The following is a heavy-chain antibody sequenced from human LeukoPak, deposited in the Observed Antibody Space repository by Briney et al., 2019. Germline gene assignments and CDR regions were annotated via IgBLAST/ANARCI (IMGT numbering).Heavy chain of an antibody. CDR3: ARETYYYDSSGYYLDY. D-gene: IGHD3-22*01. CDR2: ISSSGSTI. CDR1: GFTFSDYY. V-gene: IGHV3-11*01. J-gene: IGHJ4*02. Sequence: GGSLRLSCAASGFTFSDYYMSWIRQAPGKGLEWVSYISSSGSTIYHADSVKGRFTISRDNAKNSLYLQMNSLRAEDTAVYYCARETYYYDSSGYYLDYWGQGTLVTVSS.